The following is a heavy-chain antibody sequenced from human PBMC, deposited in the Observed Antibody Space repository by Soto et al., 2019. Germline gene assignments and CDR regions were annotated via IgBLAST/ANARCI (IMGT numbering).Heavy chain of an antibody. CDR1: GYTFTSYD. CDR3: ARTYYDFWSGYYGHFDY. Sequence: GASVKVSCKASGYTFTSYDINWVRQATGQGLEWMGWMNPNSGNTGYAQKFQGRVTMTRNTSISTAYMELSSLRSEDTAVYYCARTYYDFWSGYYGHFDYWGQGTLVTVSS. CDR2: MNPNSGNT. V-gene: IGHV1-8*01. J-gene: IGHJ4*02. D-gene: IGHD3-3*01.